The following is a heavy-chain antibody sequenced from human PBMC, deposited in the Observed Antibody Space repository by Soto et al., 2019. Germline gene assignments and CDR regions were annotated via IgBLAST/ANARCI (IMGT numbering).Heavy chain of an antibody. V-gene: IGHV3-30-3*02. CDR2: ISYDGSKK. D-gene: IGHD3-22*01. CDR1: GFTFNTYA. Sequence: QVQLVESGGGVVQPGRPLRLSCAASGFTFNTYAMHWVRQAPGKGLEWVAEISYDGSKKYAADSVKGRFTISRDNSKNTLFLQMNSLRAEDTAVYYCAKDYYDSSGGLFDYWGQGTQVTVSS. CDR3: AKDYYDSSGGLFDY. J-gene: IGHJ4*02.